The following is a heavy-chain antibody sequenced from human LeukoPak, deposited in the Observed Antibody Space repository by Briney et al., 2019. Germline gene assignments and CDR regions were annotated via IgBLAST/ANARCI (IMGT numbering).Heavy chain of an antibody. J-gene: IGHJ5*02. CDR3: AREFSTWFDP. V-gene: IGHV3-21*01. Sequence: AGGSLRLSCAVSGFTFSDSSMNWVRQAPGKGLEWVSSISSSSSYIYYADSVKGRFTISRDNAKNSLYLQMNSLRDEDTAVYYCAREFSTWFDPWGQGTLVTVSS. CDR2: ISSSSSYI. CDR1: GFTFSDSS.